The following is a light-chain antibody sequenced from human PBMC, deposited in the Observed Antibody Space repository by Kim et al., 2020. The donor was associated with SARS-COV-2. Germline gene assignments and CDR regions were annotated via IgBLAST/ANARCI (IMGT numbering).Light chain of an antibody. J-gene: IGKJ2*01. CDR1: ETVRDNY. CDR2: CAS. V-gene: IGKV3-20*01. CDR3: QQHGGSPYT. Sequence: EIVLTQSPGTLSLSPGERATLSCRASETVRDNYLAWYQQRPGQAPRLLIHCASSRAAGIPDRFSGSGSGTDFSLSINKLEPEDFALYYCQQHGGSPYTFGQGTKLEI.